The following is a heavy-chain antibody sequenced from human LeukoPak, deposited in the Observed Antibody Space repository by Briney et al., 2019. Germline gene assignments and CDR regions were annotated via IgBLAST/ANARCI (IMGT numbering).Heavy chain of an antibody. V-gene: IGHV4-4*07. J-gene: IGHJ6*03. CDR3: TRDKFDYYYFYYMDV. Sequence: SETLSLTCTVSGGSISTYYWSWIRQPAGKGLEWIGRIYPGGSTDYNPSLKSRVTISVDTSKNHFALRLTSVTAADTALYYCTRDKFDYYYFYYMDVWGKGTTVTVSS. CDR2: IYPGGST. D-gene: IGHD3-10*01. CDR1: GGSISTYY.